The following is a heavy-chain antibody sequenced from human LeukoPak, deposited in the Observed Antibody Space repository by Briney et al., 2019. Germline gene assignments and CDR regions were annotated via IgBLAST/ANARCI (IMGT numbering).Heavy chain of an antibody. CDR2: ISGSGGST. J-gene: IGHJ5*02. CDR1: GFTFSSYA. V-gene: IGHV3-23*01. Sequence: GGSLRLSCAASGFTFSSYAMSWVRQAPGKGLEWVSAISGSGGSTYYADSVKGRFTISRDNSKNTLYLQMNSLRAEDTAVYYCAKEGRRGYCSGGSCYPSNWFDPWGRGTLVTVSS. CDR3: AKEGRRGYCSGGSCYPSNWFDP. D-gene: IGHD2-15*01.